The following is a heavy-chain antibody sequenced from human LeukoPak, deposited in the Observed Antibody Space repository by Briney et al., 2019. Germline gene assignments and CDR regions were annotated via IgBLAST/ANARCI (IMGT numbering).Heavy chain of an antibody. CDR1: GYTFTSYD. Sequence: GSVKVSCKASGYTFTSYDINWVRQATGQGLGWMGWMNPNSGNTGYAQKFQGRVTMTRNTSISTAYMELSSLRSEDTAVYYCARASRGKYSSSSVIGYYYYMDVWGKGTTVTVSS. CDR3: ARASRGKYSSSSVIGYYYYMDV. D-gene: IGHD6-6*01. J-gene: IGHJ6*03. CDR2: MNPNSGNT. V-gene: IGHV1-8*01.